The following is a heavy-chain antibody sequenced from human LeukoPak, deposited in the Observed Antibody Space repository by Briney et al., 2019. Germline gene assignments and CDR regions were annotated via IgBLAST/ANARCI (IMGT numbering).Heavy chain of an antibody. J-gene: IGHJ4*02. Sequence: GGSLRLSCAPSGFTFSTAWMTWVRQDPGKGLEWLGNINQGGSVTNYVDSVKGRFSISRDNAKNTMYLQMSSLRVEDTAVYYCARDHHSGALDYWGQGTLVTVSS. CDR2: INQGGSVT. CDR1: GFTFSTAW. V-gene: IGHV3-7*01. CDR3: ARDHHSGALDY. D-gene: IGHD1-26*01.